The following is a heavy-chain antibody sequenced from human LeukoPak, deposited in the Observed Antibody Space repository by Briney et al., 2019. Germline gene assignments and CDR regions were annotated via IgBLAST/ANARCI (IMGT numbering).Heavy chain of an antibody. Sequence: ASVKVSCKASQYAFTDYAVHWVRQAPGQRLEWMGWINAGNGKTKYSQSFQGRITITRDTSATTAYMELTSLTSEDTAVYYCARGCWTDVARGSYYFDYWGRGTLVSVSS. D-gene: IGHD3-10*01. V-gene: IGHV1-3*01. CDR3: ARGCWTDVARGSYYFDY. CDR2: INAGNGKT. J-gene: IGHJ4*02. CDR1: QYAFTDYA.